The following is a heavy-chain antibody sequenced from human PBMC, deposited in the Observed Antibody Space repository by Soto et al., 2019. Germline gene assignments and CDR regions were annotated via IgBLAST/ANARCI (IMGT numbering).Heavy chain of an antibody. D-gene: IGHD2-21*01. CDR3: AREEEGGAYNYFDP. CDR2: IYYTGST. CDR1: GGSVSTGSYY. Sequence: QVQLQESGPGLVKPSETLSLTCTVSGGSVSTGSYYWSWIRQPPGKGLEWIAYIYYTGSTSYNPSLQRRGTVVADTSTNQFARKLSSVTAADTAVYYCAREEEGGAYNYFDPWGQGTLVTVSS. V-gene: IGHV4-61*01. J-gene: IGHJ5*02.